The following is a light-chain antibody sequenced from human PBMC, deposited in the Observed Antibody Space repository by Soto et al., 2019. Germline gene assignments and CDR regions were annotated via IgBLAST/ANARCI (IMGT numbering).Light chain of an antibody. CDR1: HSDVGSYNL. J-gene: IGLJ1*01. V-gene: IGLV2-23*02. CDR3: CSYAGSTTQTYV. CDR2: AVS. Sequence: QSALTQPASVSGSPGQSITISCTGTHSDVGSYNLVSWYQQHPGKAPKVIIYAVSERPSGVSDRFSGSKSGNTASLMISGLQAEDEADYYCCSYAGSTTQTYVFGSGTKVTVL.